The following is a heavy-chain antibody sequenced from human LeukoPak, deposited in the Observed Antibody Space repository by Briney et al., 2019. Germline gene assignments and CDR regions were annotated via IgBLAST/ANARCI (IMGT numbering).Heavy chain of an antibody. CDR1: GGSISSSNW. Sequence: PSETLSLTCAVSGGSISSSNWWSWIRQSPGKGLEWIGYIYYSGSTNYNPSLKSRVTISVDTSKNQFSLKLSSVTAADTAVYYCASDYCSGGSCYSDYAFDIWGQGTMVTVSS. J-gene: IGHJ3*02. D-gene: IGHD2-15*01. CDR2: IYYSGST. V-gene: IGHV4-61*01. CDR3: ASDYCSGGSCYSDYAFDI.